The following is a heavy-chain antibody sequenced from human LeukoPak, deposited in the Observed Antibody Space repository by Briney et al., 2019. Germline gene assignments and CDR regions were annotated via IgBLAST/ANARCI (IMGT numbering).Heavy chain of an antibody. Sequence: GGSLRLSCAASGFTFSSYAMSWVRQAPGKGPEWVSAISGSGSSTYYADSVKGRFTISRDNSKNTLYLQMNSLRAEDTAIYFCAKDATPRNSIWDHFDSWGQGTLVTVSS. V-gene: IGHV3-23*01. CDR3: AKDATPRNSIWDHFDS. CDR1: GFTFSSYA. J-gene: IGHJ4*02. CDR2: ISGSGSST. D-gene: IGHD1-7*01.